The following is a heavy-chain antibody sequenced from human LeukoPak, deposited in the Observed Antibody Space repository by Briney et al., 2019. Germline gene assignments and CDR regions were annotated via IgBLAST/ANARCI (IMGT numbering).Heavy chain of an antibody. D-gene: IGHD3-10*01. V-gene: IGHV4-59*01. Sequence: SETLSLTCTVSGGSISSYYWSWLRQPPGKGLEWIGYIYYSGSTNYNPSLKSRVTISVDTSKNQFSLKLSSVTAADTAVYYCARTRLETDEFYFDYWGQGTLVTVSS. CDR1: GGSISSYY. J-gene: IGHJ4*02. CDR2: IYYSGST. CDR3: ARTRLETDEFYFDY.